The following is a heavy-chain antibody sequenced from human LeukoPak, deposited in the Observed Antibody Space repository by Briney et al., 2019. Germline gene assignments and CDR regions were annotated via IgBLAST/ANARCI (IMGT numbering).Heavy chain of an antibody. CDR2: INPNSGGT. CDR3: ARATSGYSYDDFDY. J-gene: IGHJ4*02. CDR1: GYTFTGYY. D-gene: IGHD5-18*01. V-gene: IGHV1-2*04. Sequence: ASVKVSCKASGYTFTGYYMHWVRQAPGQGLEWMGWINPNSGGTNYAQKFQGWVTMTRDTSISTAYMELSRLRSDDTAVYYCARATSGYSYDDFDYWGQGTLVTVSS.